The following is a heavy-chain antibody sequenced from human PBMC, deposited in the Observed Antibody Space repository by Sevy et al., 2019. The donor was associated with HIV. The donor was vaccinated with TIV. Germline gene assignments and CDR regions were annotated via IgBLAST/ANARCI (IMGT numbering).Heavy chain of an antibody. V-gene: IGHV3-21*01. Sequence: ETLSLTCSVSGVSISSSSYDWGWIRQPPGKGLEWVSSISSSSIYIYYADSVKGRFTISRDNAKNSLYLQMNSLRAEDTAVYYCARDPGFYCSGGSCYPRYYFDYWGQGTLVTVSS. CDR2: ISSSSIYI. CDR1: GVSISSSS. D-gene: IGHD2-15*01. CDR3: ARDPGFYCSGGSCYPRYYFDY. J-gene: IGHJ4*02.